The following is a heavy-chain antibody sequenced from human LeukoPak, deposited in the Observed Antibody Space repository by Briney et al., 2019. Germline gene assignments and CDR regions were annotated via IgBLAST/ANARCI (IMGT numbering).Heavy chain of an antibody. V-gene: IGHV3-7*01. J-gene: IGHJ4*02. CDR3: AREDGYCSGGNCHSYFDS. CDR1: GFTFNHFW. CDR2: IKKTGSET. Sequence: GGSLRLSCAASGFTFNHFWMSWIRQAPGKGLEWVAYIKKTGSETYYVDSVKGRFTITRDNTRNSLFLQMYSLRAEDTAVYFCAREDGYCSGGNCHSYFDSWGQGTLVTVSA. D-gene: IGHD2-15*01.